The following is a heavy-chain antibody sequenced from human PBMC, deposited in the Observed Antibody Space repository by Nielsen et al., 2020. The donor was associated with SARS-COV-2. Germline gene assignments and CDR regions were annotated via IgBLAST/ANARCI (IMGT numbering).Heavy chain of an antibody. CDR1: GYTFTSYD. Sequence: ASVKVSCKASGYTFTSYDINWVRQATGQGLEWMGWMNPNSGNTGYAQKFQGRVTMTRNTSISTAYMELSSLRPEDTAVYYCARGRDTYSSGWYVGDGMDVWGQGTTVTVSS. V-gene: IGHV1-8*01. CDR2: MNPNSGNT. D-gene: IGHD6-19*01. CDR3: ARGRDTYSSGWYVGDGMDV. J-gene: IGHJ6*02.